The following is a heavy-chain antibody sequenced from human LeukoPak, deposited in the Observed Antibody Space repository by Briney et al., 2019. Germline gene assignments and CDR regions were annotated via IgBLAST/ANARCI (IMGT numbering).Heavy chain of an antibody. Sequence: GGSLRLSCAASGLTFSGSGIHWVRQASGKGLEWLGRIGRQGDSDATRYAASLKGKFTISRVDSRNTAYLQMNSLKTDDAAVDYCAGDYNFLTGLNYWGQGTLVTVSS. CDR3: AGDYNFLTGLNY. CDR2: IGRQGDSDAT. V-gene: IGHV3-73*01. D-gene: IGHD3-9*01. CDR1: GLTFSGSG. J-gene: IGHJ4*02.